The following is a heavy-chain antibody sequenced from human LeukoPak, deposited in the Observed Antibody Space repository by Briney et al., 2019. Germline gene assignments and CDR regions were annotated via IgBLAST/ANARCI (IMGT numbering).Heavy chain of an antibody. CDR3: ARDLSLYCSGGSCYSLNY. D-gene: IGHD2-15*01. Sequence: GGSLRLSCAASGFTFSSYSMNWVRQAPGKGLEWVSYISSSGSTIYYADSVKGRFTISRDDAKNSLYLQMNSLRAEDTAVYYCARDLSLYCSGGSCYSLNYWGQGTLVTVSS. V-gene: IGHV3-48*04. J-gene: IGHJ4*02. CDR2: ISSSGSTI. CDR1: GFTFSSYS.